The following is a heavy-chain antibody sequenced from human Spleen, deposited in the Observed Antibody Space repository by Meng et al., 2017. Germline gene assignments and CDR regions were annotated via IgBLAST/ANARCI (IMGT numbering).Heavy chain of an antibody. CDR2: ISYSGST. Sequence: QVQLPASGPGLVRPPETLPLTFTVFGGSVSSISYYWSWIRQPPGRGLEWIGDISYSGSTRYNSSLMSRVTISVDTSKNQFSLKLSSVTAADTAVYYCASQEESGWYAYPGYWGQGTLVTVSS. CDR1: GGSVSSISYY. CDR3: ASQEESGWYAYPGY. J-gene: IGHJ4*02. D-gene: IGHD6-19*01. V-gene: IGHV4-61*01.